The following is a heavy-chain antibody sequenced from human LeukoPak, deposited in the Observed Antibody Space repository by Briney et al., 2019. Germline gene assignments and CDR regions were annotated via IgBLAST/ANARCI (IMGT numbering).Heavy chain of an antibody. V-gene: IGHV1-69*04. CDR1: GGTFINYA. CDR3: ARWRVYRGYWFDP. Sequence: SVKVSCKTSGGTFINYAISWVRQAPGQGLEWMGRIIPILGLANYAQKFQGRVTMTRNTSISTAYMELSSLRSEDTAVYYCARWRVYRGYWFDPWGQGTLVTVSS. D-gene: IGHD6-19*01. CDR2: IIPILGLA. J-gene: IGHJ5*02.